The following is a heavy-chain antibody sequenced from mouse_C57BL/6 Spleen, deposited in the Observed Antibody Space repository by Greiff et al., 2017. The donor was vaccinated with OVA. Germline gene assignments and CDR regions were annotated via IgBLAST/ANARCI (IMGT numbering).Heavy chain of an antibody. D-gene: IGHD2-3*01. V-gene: IGHV3-6*01. CDR3: AVYDGYHYYYAMDY. CDR1: GYSITSGYY. CDR2: ISYDGSN. Sequence: VQLKESGPGLVKPSQSLSLTCSVTGYSITSGYYWNWIRQFPGNKLEWMGYISYDGSNNYNPSLKNRISITRDTSKNQFFLKLNSVTTEDTATYYCAVYDGYHYYYAMDYWGQGTSVTVSS. J-gene: IGHJ4*01.